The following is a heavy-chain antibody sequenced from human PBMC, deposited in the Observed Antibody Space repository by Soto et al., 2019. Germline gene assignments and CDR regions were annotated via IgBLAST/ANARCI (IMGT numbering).Heavy chain of an antibody. Sequence: ASVKVSCKASGYTFTSYGITWVRQAPGQGLEWMGIINPSGGSTSYAQKFQGRVTMTRDTSTSTVYMELSSLRSEDTAVYYCARSETSYGHRDYYYGMDVWGQGTTVTV. V-gene: IGHV1-46*01. CDR3: ARSETSYGHRDYYYGMDV. CDR1: GYTFTSYG. J-gene: IGHJ6*02. D-gene: IGHD5-18*01. CDR2: INPSGGST.